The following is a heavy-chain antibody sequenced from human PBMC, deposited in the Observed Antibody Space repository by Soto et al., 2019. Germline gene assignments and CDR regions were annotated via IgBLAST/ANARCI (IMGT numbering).Heavy chain of an antibody. J-gene: IGHJ5*02. Sequence: SGPTLVNPTQTLTLTCTFSGFSLSTSGVGLGWIRQPPGNALQWLALIYWNDDKRYSPSLKSRLTITKDTYKNQVVLTMTNTGPVDTAPYYCAHRLDYDFWSSYYTEIWFVPLCPGILVTVYS. D-gene: IGHD3-3*01. V-gene: IGHV2-5*01. CDR3: AHRLDYDFWSSYYTEIWFVP. CDR2: IYWNDDK. CDR1: GFSLSTSGVG.